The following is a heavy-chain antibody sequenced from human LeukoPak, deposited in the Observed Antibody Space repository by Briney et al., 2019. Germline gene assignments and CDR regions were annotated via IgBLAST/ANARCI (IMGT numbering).Heavy chain of an antibody. CDR2: INTNTGNP. J-gene: IGHJ4*02. CDR3: ARTPFTDYFVFDY. D-gene: IGHD3-9*01. Sequence: ASVKVSCKASGYSFISQGMNWVRQAPGQGLVWMGWINTNTGNPTYAQGFTGRFVFSLDTSVGTAYLQISSLKAEDTAVYYCARTPFTDYFVFDYWGQGTLVTVSS. V-gene: IGHV7-4-1*02. CDR1: GYSFISQG.